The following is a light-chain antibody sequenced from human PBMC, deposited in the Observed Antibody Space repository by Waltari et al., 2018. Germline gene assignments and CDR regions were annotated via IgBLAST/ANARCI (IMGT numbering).Light chain of an antibody. J-gene: IGKJ2*01. V-gene: IGKV3-15*01. Sequence: EIVMTQSPATLSVSPGGRATPSSRASQSVTHTLAWYQQKPGQPPRLLIYAVSTRAAGIPARISGSGSGTEFTLTISSLQSEDFAVYYCHQYNDWPETFGQGTKLDIK. CDR2: AVS. CDR3: HQYNDWPET. CDR1: QSVTHT.